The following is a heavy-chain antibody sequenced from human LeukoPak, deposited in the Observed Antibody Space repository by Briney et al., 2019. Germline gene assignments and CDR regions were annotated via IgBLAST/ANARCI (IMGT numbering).Heavy chain of an antibody. J-gene: IGHJ5*02. V-gene: IGHV4-61*02. Sequence: KPSETLSLTCTVSGGSISSGSYYWSWTRQPAGKGLEWIGRIYTSGSTNYNPSLKSRVTISVDTSKNQFSLKLSSVTAADTAVYYCARDRNYDFWSGYSPWGQGTLVTVSS. D-gene: IGHD3-3*01. CDR3: ARDRNYDFWSGYSP. CDR2: IYTSGST. CDR1: GGSISSGSYY.